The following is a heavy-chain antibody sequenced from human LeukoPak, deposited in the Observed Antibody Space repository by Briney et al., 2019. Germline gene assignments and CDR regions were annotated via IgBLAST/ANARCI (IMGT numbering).Heavy chain of an antibody. D-gene: IGHD6-13*01. V-gene: IGHV4-4*09. J-gene: IGHJ6*03. CDR2: IYTSGST. Sequence: SETLSLTCTVSGGSISSYYWSWIRQPPGKGLEWIGYIYTSGSTNYNPSLKSRVTISVDASKNQFSLKLSSVTAADTAVYYCARGSSSWYLWDYYYYMDVWGKGATVTVSS. CDR3: ARGSSSWYLWDYYYYMDV. CDR1: GGSISSYY.